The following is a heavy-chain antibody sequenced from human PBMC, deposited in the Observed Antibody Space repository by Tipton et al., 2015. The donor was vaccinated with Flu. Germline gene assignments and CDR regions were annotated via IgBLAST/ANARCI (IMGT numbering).Heavy chain of an antibody. V-gene: IGHV3-7*03. Sequence: SLRLSCAASGFTFNNYWMSWVRQAPGKGLEWVANIKTDGSVKYYVDSVEGRFTISRDNAKNSLYLQMNSLRAEDTAVYYCAKSWSRGSGRIDYWGQGTLVTVSS. CDR1: GFTFNNYW. CDR2: IKTDGSVK. D-gene: IGHD6-25*01. CDR3: AKSWSRGSGRIDY. J-gene: IGHJ4*02.